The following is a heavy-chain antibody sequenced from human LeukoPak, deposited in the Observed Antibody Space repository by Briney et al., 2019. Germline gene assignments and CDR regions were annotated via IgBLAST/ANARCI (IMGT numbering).Heavy chain of an antibody. CDR1: GFTFSDHY. Sequence: PGGSLRLSCAASGFTFSDHYMSWIRQAPGKGLEWVSYNSSSSSYTNYAVSVKGRFTISRDNAKSALYLQMNSLRAEDTAVYYCASPAAGTNSDYWGQGILVTVSS. CDR2: NSSSSSYT. D-gene: IGHD6-13*01. V-gene: IGHV3-11*03. J-gene: IGHJ4*02. CDR3: ASPAAGTNSDY.